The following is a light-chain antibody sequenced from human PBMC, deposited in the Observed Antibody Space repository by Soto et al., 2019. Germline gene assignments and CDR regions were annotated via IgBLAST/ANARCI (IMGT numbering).Light chain of an antibody. Sequence: QSALTHPASVSGSPGQSSTISCTGSSSDVGVYNYASWYQQHPDKAPKLMIYECSHRPSGVSDRFSGSKSGNTASLTLSGLQAEDEADYYCSSFASSTAPMIFGGGTELTVL. J-gene: IGLJ2*01. CDR1: SSDVGVYNY. CDR2: ECS. V-gene: IGLV2-14*01. CDR3: SSFASSTAPMI.